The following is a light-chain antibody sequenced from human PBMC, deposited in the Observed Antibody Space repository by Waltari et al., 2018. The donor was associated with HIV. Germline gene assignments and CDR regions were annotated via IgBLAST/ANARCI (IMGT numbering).Light chain of an antibody. V-gene: IGKV1-39*01. Sequence: DIQMTQSPSSLSASVGDTVTITCRASQSISRYLNWYRQRPGKAPNLLIYATSSLQSRVPSRFGGSGSGTDFTLTITSLQPEDFATYYCQQSYSTPFTFGPGTKVDV. CDR2: ATS. J-gene: IGKJ3*01. CDR3: QQSYSTPFT. CDR1: QSISRY.